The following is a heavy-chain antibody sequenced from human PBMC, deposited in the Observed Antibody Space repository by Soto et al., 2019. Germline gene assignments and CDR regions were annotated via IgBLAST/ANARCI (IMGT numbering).Heavy chain of an antibody. D-gene: IGHD3-16*01. CDR2: MYYSGST. V-gene: IGHV4-59*08. J-gene: IGHJ6*03. Sequence: QVQLQESGPGLVKPSETLSLSCSVSGGSISGHYWSWVRQTPGKGLEWIGYMYYSGSTNYNPSLKGQVTLSVDTSTNHFSLRLTSVTAADTAVYYCARGPYYDLIWNYYYMDVWGKGTTVTVSS. CDR3: ARGPYYDLIWNYYYMDV. CDR1: GGSISGHY.